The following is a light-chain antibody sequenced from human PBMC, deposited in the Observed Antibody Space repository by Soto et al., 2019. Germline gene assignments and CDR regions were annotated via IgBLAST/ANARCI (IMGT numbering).Light chain of an antibody. J-gene: IGKJ4*01. CDR2: GAS. V-gene: IGKV3-15*01. CDR1: QSVNSN. Sequence: EKVMTQSPAALSVSPGERATLSCRASQSVNSNLAWYQQKAGQAPRPLLYGASTRATGIPARFSGSASGTEFTLTISSLQSEDSAVYYCQQYNDWPLTFGGGTKVEIK. CDR3: QQYNDWPLT.